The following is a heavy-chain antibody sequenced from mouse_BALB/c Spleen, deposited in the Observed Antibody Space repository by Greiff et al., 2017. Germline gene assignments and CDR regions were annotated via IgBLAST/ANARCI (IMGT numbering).Heavy chain of an antibody. J-gene: IGHJ4*01. CDR2: ISNGGGST. CDR3: ARHVGSIIPYAMDY. D-gene: IGHD5-1-1*01. CDR1: GFTFSSYT. Sequence: EVMLVESGGGLVQPGGSLKLSCAASGFTFSSYTMSWVLQTPEKRLEWVAYISNGGGSTYYPDTVKGRFTISRDNAKNTLYLQMSSLKSEDTAMYYCARHVGSIIPYAMDYWGQGTSVTVSS. V-gene: IGHV5-12-2*01.